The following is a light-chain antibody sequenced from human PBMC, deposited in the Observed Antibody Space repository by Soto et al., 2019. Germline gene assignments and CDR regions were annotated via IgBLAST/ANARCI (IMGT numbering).Light chain of an antibody. J-gene: IGLJ1*01. V-gene: IGLV1-51*02. CDR2: ENS. CDR1: SSNIGSND. Sequence: QSVLTQPPSVSAAPGQKVTIFCSGNSSNIGSNDVSWYQQLPGKAPKLLIYENSQRPSGIPDRFSGSKPGTSATLGITGLQTGDEADYYCGTWDSSLIALFGPGTKVPVL. CDR3: GTWDSSLIAL.